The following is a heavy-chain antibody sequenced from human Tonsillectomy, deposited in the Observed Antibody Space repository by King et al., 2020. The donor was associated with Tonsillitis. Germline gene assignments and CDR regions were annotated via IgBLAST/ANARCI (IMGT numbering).Heavy chain of an antibody. Sequence: QLQESGPGLVKPSETLSLTCTVSGGAISSANYYWCWIRQPPGKGVEGIGTIFYSGSTYYNPSLQSRVTISVDKSKNQFSLKLTSFTAADTAVYYCARLHYYDSSGYSYYFDYWGQGTLVTVSS. CDR2: IFYSGST. J-gene: IGHJ4*02. V-gene: IGHV4-39*01. CDR1: GGAISSANYY. D-gene: IGHD3-22*01. CDR3: ARLHYYDSSGYSYYFDY.